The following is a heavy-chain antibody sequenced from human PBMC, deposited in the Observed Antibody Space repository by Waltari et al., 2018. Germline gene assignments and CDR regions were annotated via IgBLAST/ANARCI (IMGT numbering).Heavy chain of an antibody. CDR2: IKHSGST. V-gene: IGHV4-34*01. CDR3: ARVVATIHYYYYYMDV. CDR1: GGSFSGYY. D-gene: IGHD5-12*01. J-gene: IGHJ6*03. Sequence: QVQLQQWGAGLLKPSETLSLTCAVYGGSFSGYYWSWIRQPPGKGLEWIGEIKHSGSTNDNPSLKSRGTISVDTSKNQFSRKLSSVTAADTAVYYCARVVATIHYYYYYMDVWGKGTTVTVSS.